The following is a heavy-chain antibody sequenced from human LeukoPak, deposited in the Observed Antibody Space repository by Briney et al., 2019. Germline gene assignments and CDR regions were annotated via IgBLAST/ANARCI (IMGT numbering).Heavy chain of an antibody. D-gene: IGHD3-16*02. CDR2: IWYDGSSK. CDR1: GITFSSYG. CDR3: ARDFELSH. J-gene: IGHJ4*02. V-gene: IGHV3-33*01. Sequence: GGSLRLSCAASGITFSSYGMHWVRQAPGKGPEWVALIWYDGSSKHYADSVRGRFTISRDNSKNTLYLQMNSLRAEDTAVYYCARDFELSHWGQGTLVTVSS.